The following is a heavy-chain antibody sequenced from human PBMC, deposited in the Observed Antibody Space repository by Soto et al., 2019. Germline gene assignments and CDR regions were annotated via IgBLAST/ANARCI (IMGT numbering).Heavy chain of an antibody. CDR3: ARDGHPPFRAAAGDDAFDI. CDR1: GFTFSSYG. D-gene: IGHD6-13*01. J-gene: IGHJ3*02. CDR2: IWYDGSNK. V-gene: IGHV3-33*01. Sequence: GGSLRLSCAASGFTFSSYGMHWVRQAPGKGLEWVAVIWYDGSNKYYADSVKGRFTISRDNSKNTLYLQMNSLRAEDTAVYYCARDGHPPFRAAAGDDAFDIWGQGTMVTVSS.